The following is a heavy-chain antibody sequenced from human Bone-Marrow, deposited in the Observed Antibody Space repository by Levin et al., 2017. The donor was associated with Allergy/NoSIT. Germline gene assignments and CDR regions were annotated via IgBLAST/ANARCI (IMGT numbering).Heavy chain of an antibody. CDR2: IIPLFDSP. J-gene: IGHJ6*02. Sequence: SVKVSCKISGGSFNTYGFSWVRQAPGQGLEWMGGIIPLFDSPHYSRKFQDRVTITADKSSTTVYMEVRSLRSEDTAIYYCASPYGLPDVDVWGQGTAVIVSS. CDR1: GGSFNTYG. D-gene: IGHD4-17*01. CDR3: ASPYGLPDVDV. V-gene: IGHV1-69*06.